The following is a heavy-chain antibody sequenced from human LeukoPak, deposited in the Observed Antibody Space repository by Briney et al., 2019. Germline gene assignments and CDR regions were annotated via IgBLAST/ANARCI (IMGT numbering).Heavy chain of an antibody. Sequence: GGSLRLSCAASGFTFSSYGMHWVRRAPGKGLEWVAVISYDGSNKYYADSVKGRFTISRDNSKNTLYLQMNSLRAEDTAVYYCAKLLGIPALESDAFDIWGQGTMVTVSS. V-gene: IGHV3-30*18. CDR3: AKLLGIPALESDAFDI. CDR1: GFTFSSYG. CDR2: ISYDGSNK. J-gene: IGHJ3*02. D-gene: IGHD1-1*01.